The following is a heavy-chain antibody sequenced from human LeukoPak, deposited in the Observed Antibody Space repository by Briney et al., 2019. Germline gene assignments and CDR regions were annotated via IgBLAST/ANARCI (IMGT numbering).Heavy chain of an antibody. CDR2: INPNSGGT. V-gene: IGHV1-2*02. J-gene: IGHJ6*03. CDR3: ARTPRGVRGDPYYYMDV. Sequence: GASVKVSCKASGYTFTGYYMHWVRQAPGQGLEWMGWINPNSGGTNYAQKFQGRVTMTRDTSISTAYMELSRLRSDDTAVYYCARTPRGVRGDPYYYMDVWGKGTTVTISS. CDR1: GYTFTGYY. D-gene: IGHD3-10*01.